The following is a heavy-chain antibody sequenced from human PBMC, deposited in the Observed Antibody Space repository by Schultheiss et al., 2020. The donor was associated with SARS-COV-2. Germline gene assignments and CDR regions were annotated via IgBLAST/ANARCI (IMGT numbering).Heavy chain of an antibody. CDR1: GFTFSSYA. CDR2: ISSSSGNI. D-gene: IGHD5-18*01. V-gene: IGHV3-21*06. CDR3: ARTFDPWIQLSAFDI. J-gene: IGHJ3*02. Sequence: GGSLRLSCVASGFTFSSYAMNWVRQAPGKGLEWVSTISSSSGNIYYADSVKGRFTVSRDNAQNSLFLQMNSLRAEDTAVYYCARTFDPWIQLSAFDIWGQGTMVTVSS.